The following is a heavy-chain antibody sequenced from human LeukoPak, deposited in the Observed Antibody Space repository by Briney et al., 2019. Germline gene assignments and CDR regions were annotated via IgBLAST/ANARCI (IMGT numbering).Heavy chain of an antibody. D-gene: IGHD6-13*01. Sequence: GGSLGLSCAASGFTFSSYSMNWVRQAPGKGLEWVSSISSSSSYIYYADSVKGRFTISRDNAKNSLYLQMNSLRAEDTAVYYCARDSRAAAGNDYWGQGTLVTVSS. CDR1: GFTFSSYS. J-gene: IGHJ4*02. CDR3: ARDSRAAAGNDY. CDR2: ISSSSSYI. V-gene: IGHV3-21*01.